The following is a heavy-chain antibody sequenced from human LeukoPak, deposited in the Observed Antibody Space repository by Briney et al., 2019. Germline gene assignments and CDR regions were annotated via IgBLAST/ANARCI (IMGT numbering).Heavy chain of an antibody. D-gene: IGHD4-23*01. Sequence: LETLSLTCAVSGGSFSGFYWSWVRQPPGKGLEWIGEINHSVSTNYSPSLKSRVTISVDTSKSHFSLRLDSVTAADTAVYYCARQHYGDNSAFDYWGQGTLVTVSS. CDR2: INHSVST. V-gene: IGHV4-34*01. CDR3: ARQHYGDNSAFDY. CDR1: GGSFSGFY. J-gene: IGHJ4*02.